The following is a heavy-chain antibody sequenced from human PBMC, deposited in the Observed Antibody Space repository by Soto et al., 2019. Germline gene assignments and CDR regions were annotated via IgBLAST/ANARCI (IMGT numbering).Heavy chain of an antibody. CDR2: MNPNSGNI. CDR3: ARVPTFIVATEYLYYLDY. V-gene: IGHV1-8*01. J-gene: IGHJ4*02. D-gene: IGHD5-12*01. Sequence: ASVKVSCKASGYTFTSYDINWVRQATGQGLEWMGWMNPNSGNIGYAQKFQGRVTMTRNTSISTAYMELSSLRSEDTAVYYCARVPTFIVATEYLYYLDYWGQGTLVTVSA. CDR1: GYTFTSYD.